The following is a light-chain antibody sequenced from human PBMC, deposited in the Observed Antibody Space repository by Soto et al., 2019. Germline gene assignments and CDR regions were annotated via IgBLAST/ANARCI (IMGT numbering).Light chain of an antibody. Sequence: QSVLTQPASVSGSPGQSITISCTGTGTDVGSHKLVSWYQQHPGKAPKLMVYEGTKRPSGVSDRFSGSKSYNTASLTISGLKAEDEGDYFCCSSSRSSPFNVFGTGTKFTV. J-gene: IGLJ1*01. V-gene: IGLV2-23*01. CDR2: EGT. CDR3: CSSSRSSPFNV. CDR1: GTDVGSHKL.